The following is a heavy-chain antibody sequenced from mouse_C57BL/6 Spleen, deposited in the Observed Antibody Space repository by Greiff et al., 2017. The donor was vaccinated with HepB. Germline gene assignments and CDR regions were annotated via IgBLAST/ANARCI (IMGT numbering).Heavy chain of an antibody. D-gene: IGHD1-1*01. J-gene: IGHJ3*01. CDR1: GYTFTSYT. V-gene: IGHV1-4*01. Sequence: QVQLKQSGAELARPGASVKMSCKASGYTFTSYTMHWVKQRPGQGLEWIGYIKPRSGYTKYNQKFKDKATLTADKSSNTAYMQLSSLTSEDSAVYYWARSDGSSLFAYWGQGTLVTVSA. CDR2: IKPRSGYT. CDR3: ARSDGSSLFAY.